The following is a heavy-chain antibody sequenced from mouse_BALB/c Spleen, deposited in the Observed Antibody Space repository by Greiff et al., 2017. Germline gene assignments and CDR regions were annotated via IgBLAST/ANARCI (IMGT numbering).Heavy chain of an antibody. CDR1: GFTFNTYA. CDR3: GRASMKTWFAY. CDR2: IRSKSNNYAT. Sequence: EVKLVESGGGLVQPKGSLKLSCAASGFTFNTYAMNWVRQAPGKGLEWVARIRSKSNNYATYYADSVKDRFTISRDDSQSMLYLQMNNLKTEDTAMYYCGRASMKTWFAYWGQGTLVTVSA. V-gene: IGHV10-1*02. D-gene: IGHD2-3*01. J-gene: IGHJ3*01.